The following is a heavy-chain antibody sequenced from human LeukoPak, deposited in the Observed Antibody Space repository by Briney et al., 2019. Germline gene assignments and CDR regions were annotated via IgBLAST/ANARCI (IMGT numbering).Heavy chain of an antibody. CDR1: GFTVDSSA. Sequence: GGSLRLSCVVSGFTVDSSAMHWVRQAPGKGLVWVSGVQSDGRRVTYADSVKGRFTISRDNYNNTLLLQMNSLRAEDSAVFYCARTDTSGWSRPLDCWGQGTLVTVSS. J-gene: IGHJ4*02. CDR3: ARTDTSGWSRPLDC. D-gene: IGHD6-19*01. V-gene: IGHV3-74*03. CDR2: VQSDGRRV.